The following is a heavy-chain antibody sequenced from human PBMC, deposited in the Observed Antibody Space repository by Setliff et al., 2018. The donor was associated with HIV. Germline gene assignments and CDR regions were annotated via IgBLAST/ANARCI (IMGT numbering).Heavy chain of an antibody. J-gene: IGHJ3*01. CDR1: GFAFSTFG. Sequence: GGSLRLSCAASGFAFSTFGMNWVRQAPGKGLEWVSAVGVGGGATYYADSVRGRFAVSRDDSKNTLYLEMSGLRAEDTAIYYCAKPTSGMYPRSFDLWGQGTMVTVSS. D-gene: IGHD1-1*01. CDR3: AKPTSGMYPRSFDL. V-gene: IGHV3-23*01. CDR2: VGVGGGAT.